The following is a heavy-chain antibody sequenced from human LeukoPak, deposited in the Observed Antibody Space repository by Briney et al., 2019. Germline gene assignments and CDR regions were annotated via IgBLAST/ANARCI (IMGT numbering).Heavy chain of an antibody. J-gene: IGHJ2*01. V-gene: IGHV4-4*07. D-gene: IGHD2-2*01. CDR2: IYTSGTT. CDR1: GGSISSYY. Sequence: PSETLSLTCTVSGGSISSYYWSWIRQPAGKGLEWIGRIYTSGTTNYNPSLQGRVTMSVDSSKNQFSLKLNSVTAADTAVYYCARGRYCTTTSCTYWYFDLWGRGTLVTVSS. CDR3: ARGRYCTTTSCTYWYFDL.